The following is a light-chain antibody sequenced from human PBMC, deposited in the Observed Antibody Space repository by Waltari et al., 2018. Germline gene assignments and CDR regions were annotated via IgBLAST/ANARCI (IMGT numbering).Light chain of an antibody. CDR1: SSDIGNYNFF. J-gene: IGLJ2*01. CDR3: CSYGVRVF. V-gene: IGLV2-23*01. CDR2: EGK. Sequence: QSSLTQPASVSGSPGQSITISCTGTSSDIGNYNFFVSWYQHRPGEAPKLNIYEGKVRPSGVADRFSGSKSGNAASLTISGLQAEDEAHYYCCSYGVRVFFGGGTKLTVL.